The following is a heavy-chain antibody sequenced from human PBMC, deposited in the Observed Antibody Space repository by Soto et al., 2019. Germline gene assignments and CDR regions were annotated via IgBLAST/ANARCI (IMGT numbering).Heavy chain of an antibody. D-gene: IGHD3-3*01. Sequence: QVHLQQWGAGLLEPSETLSLTCAVYGGSFTGYHWSWIRQPPGKGLERIGEINHSGSTNYNPSPNGRVTLSLATSKNQFSLKLRSVSAADTAVYYCATTHRNFWSGYSGPSCFDYWGQGPLVTVSS. J-gene: IGHJ4*02. CDR1: GGSFTGYH. CDR3: ATTHRNFWSGYSGPSCFDY. V-gene: IGHV4-34*01. CDR2: INHSGST.